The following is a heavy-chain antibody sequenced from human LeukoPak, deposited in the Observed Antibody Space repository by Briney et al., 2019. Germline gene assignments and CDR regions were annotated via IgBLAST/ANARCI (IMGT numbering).Heavy chain of an antibody. V-gene: IGHV3-23*01. CDR1: GFTFSSYG. Sequence: GGTLRLSCAASGFTFSSYGMTWVRQAPGKGLEWVSGISGSGVSTYYADSVKGRFTISRDNSKNTLYLQINSLRAEDTAVYYCASFRGVGWDFVYWGQGTLVTVSS. D-gene: IGHD3-10*01. CDR3: ASFRGVGWDFVY. CDR2: ISGSGVST. J-gene: IGHJ4*02.